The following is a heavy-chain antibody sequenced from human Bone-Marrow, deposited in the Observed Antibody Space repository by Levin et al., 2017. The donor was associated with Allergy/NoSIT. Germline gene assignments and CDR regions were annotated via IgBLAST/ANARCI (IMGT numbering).Heavy chain of an antibody. CDR2: IKSRTDGETT. J-gene: IGHJ4*02. V-gene: IGHV3-15*01. CDR1: GFNVNNAW. CDR3: TTEVDWLGHLHSDY. D-gene: IGHD3-9*01. Sequence: PGGSLRLSCAASGFNVNNAWMNWVRQAPGKGLEWVGRIKSRTDGETTDYAAPVKGRFIISRDASTKTLSLQMNSLKIEDTAVYYCTTEVDWLGHLHSDYWGQGTLVTVSS.